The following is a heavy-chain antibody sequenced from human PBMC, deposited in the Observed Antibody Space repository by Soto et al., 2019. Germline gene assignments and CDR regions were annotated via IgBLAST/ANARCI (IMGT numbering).Heavy chain of an antibody. J-gene: IGHJ4*02. CDR2: IKSKTDGGTT. D-gene: IGHD3-10*01. V-gene: IGHV3-15*07. CDR1: GFTFSYVW. CDR3: TRVLEGSGSTASN. Sequence: EVQLVESGGGLVKPGGSLRLSCAASGFTFSYVWMNWVRQAPGKGLEWVGRIKSKTDGGTTDYAAPVKGRFTISRDDSKNTLYLQMNSLKTEDTAVYFCTRVLEGSGSTASNWGQGTLVTVSS.